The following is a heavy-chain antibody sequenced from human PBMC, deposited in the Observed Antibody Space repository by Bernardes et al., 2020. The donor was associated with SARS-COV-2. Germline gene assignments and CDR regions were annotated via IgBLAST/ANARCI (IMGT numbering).Heavy chain of an antibody. V-gene: IGHV4-39*01. Sequence: SETLSLTCTFSGGSISSANYWWGWIRQPPGKGLEWIGSIFYSGLIHDSPSLKSRITISVDTSNNQFSLKLSSVTAADTAIYHCARQIGGGRWALDYWGQGALVTVSS. J-gene: IGHJ4*02. CDR3: ARQIGGGRWALDY. CDR2: IFYSGLI. CDR1: GGSISSANYW. D-gene: IGHD3-16*01.